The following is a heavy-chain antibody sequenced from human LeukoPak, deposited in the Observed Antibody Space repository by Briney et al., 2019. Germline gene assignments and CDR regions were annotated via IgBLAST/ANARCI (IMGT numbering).Heavy chain of an antibody. CDR1: GFTFSSYA. CDR2: IGASGGST. V-gene: IGHV3-23*01. D-gene: IGHD3-9*01. Sequence: GGSLRLSCATSGFTFSSYATSWVRQAPGKGLEWVSGIGASGGSTYYADSVEGRFTISRDNSKNTLYLQMNSLRTEDTAVYYCAKAEGYDILTGLDYWGQGTLVTVSS. J-gene: IGHJ4*02. CDR3: AKAEGYDILTGLDY.